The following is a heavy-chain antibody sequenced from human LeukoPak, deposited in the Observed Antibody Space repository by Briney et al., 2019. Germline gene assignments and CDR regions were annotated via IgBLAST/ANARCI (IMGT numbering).Heavy chain of an antibody. CDR1: GFTFSDYG. J-gene: IGHJ5*02. CDR2: TASDGSNK. Sequence: GGSLRLSCAASGFTFSDYGMHWVCLAPGKGLEWVGVTASDGSNKFYADSVKGRFTVSRDNSKNTLYLHMNSLRAEDTAVYYCARDNDPDYSSSPGWFDLWGQGTLVTVS. V-gene: IGHV3-30*06. CDR3: ARDNDPDYSSSPGWFDL. D-gene: IGHD3-22*01.